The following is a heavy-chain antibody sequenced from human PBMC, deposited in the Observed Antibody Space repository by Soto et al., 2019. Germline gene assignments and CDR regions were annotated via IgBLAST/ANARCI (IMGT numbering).Heavy chain of an antibody. Sequence: SETLSLTCTVSGDSIISSDFYWGWVRQPPGKGLEWIGSIFYLGSSYYNPSLKSRVTVSVDTSKNQFSLRLRSVTAADTALYFCARHSLALRKNNWFDPWGQGIMVTVSS. J-gene: IGHJ5*02. V-gene: IGHV4-39*01. D-gene: IGHD3-3*02. CDR3: ARHSLALRKNNWFDP. CDR2: IFYLGSS. CDR1: GDSIISSDFY.